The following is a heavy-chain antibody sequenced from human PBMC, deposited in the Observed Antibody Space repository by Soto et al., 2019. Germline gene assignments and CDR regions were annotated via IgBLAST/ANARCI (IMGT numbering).Heavy chain of an antibody. Sequence: PGESLKISCEDSGYRFTSYWIGWVRQMPGKGLEWMGIIYPGDSDTRYSPSFQGQVTISADKSISTAYLQWSSLKASDTAMYYCARLGQWHSKESYYYYYGMDVWGQGTTVTVSS. CDR3: ARLGQWHSKESYYYYYGMDV. CDR1: GYRFTSYW. CDR2: IYPGDSDT. V-gene: IGHV5-51*01. D-gene: IGHD4-4*01. J-gene: IGHJ6*02.